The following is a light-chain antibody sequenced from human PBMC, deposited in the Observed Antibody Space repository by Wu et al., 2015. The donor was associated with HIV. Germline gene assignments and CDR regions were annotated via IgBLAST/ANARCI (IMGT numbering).Light chain of an antibody. V-gene: IGKV1-39*01. Sequence: DIQLTQSPSSLSPSVGDRVNITCQTRQNIGTFLNWYQQEPGKAPNLLIFGASTLQRGIPSRFSGSGSGTYFTLTINSLRPEDFATCFCQVGVTFGQGT. CDR1: QNIGTF. J-gene: IGKJ2*01. CDR2: GAS. CDR3: QVGVT.